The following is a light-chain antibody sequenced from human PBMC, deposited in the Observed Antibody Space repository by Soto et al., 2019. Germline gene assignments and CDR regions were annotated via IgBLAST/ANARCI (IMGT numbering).Light chain of an antibody. CDR1: QDIGNF. CDR2: AAS. Sequence: DIQMTQSPSSLSAFVGDRVTITCRASQDIGNFLAWYQQKPGKVPKLLIYAASTLQSGVPSRFNGSGSGTDFTLTISSLQPEDVATYYCQKCKVAPFTFGGGTKVDIK. V-gene: IGKV1-27*01. CDR3: QKCKVAPFT. J-gene: IGKJ4*01.